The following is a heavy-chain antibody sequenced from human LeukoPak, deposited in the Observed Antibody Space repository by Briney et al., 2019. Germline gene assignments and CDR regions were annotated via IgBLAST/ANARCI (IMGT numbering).Heavy chain of an antibody. CDR1: GGSISSYY. CDR3: ARVGYHYYDSTGYSNFDY. J-gene: IGHJ4*02. V-gene: IGHV4-59*12. D-gene: IGHD3-22*01. Sequence: PSETLSLTCTVSGGSISSYYWSWIRQAPGKGLEWIGEIYHTGSTNYNPSLKSRVTISVDKSKNHFSLNLSSVTAADTAVYYCARVGYHYYDSTGYSNFDYWGQGTLVTVSS. CDR2: IYHTGST.